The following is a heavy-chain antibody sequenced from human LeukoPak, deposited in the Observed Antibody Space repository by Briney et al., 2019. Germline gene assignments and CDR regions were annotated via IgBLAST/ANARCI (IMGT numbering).Heavy chain of an antibody. D-gene: IGHD3-22*01. J-gene: IGHJ4*02. CDR2: IYYSGST. V-gene: IGHV4-59*01. CDR1: GGSISSDY. CDR3: ARARPYYYDSSGSFDY. Sequence: SETLSLTCTVSGGSISSDYWSWIRQPPGKGLEWIGYIYYSGSTNYNPSLKSRVTISVDTSKNQFSLKLSSVTAADTAVYYCARARPYYYDSSGSFDYWGQGTLVTVSS.